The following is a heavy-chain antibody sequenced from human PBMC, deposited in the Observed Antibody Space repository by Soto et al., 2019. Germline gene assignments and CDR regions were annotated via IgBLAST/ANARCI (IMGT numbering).Heavy chain of an antibody. J-gene: IGHJ4*02. V-gene: IGHV1-3*01. D-gene: IGHD6-19*01. CDR3: AKYSSGWSFDY. Sequence: ASVKVSCKASGYSFTNSAIHWLRQAPGQRLEWMGWINAGSGSAKYSQKFQGRVTITRDTSASTAYMELSSLRSEDTAVYYCAKYSSGWSFDYWGQGTLVTVSS. CDR2: INAGSGSA. CDR1: GYSFTNSA.